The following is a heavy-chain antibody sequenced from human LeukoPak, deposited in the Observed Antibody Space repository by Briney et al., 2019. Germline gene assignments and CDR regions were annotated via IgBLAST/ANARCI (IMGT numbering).Heavy chain of an antibody. CDR1: GFTFSSYA. J-gene: IGHJ4*02. CDR2: ISYDGSSK. D-gene: IGHD6-19*01. V-gene: IGHV3-30-3*01. Sequence: PGRSLRLSCAASGFTFSSYAMHWVRQAPGKGLEWVAVISYDGSSKYYADSVKGRFTISRDNSKNTLYLQMNSLRAEDTAVYYCAKDQGGIAVAGDFDYWGQGTLVTVSS. CDR3: AKDQGGIAVAGDFDY.